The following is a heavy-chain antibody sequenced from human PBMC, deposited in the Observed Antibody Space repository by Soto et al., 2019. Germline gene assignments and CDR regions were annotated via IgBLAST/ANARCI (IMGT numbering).Heavy chain of an antibody. CDR1: GFTFSSYA. Sequence: GGSLRLSCAASGFTFSSYAMSWVRQAPGKGLEWASAISGSGGSTYYADSVKGRFTISRDNSKNTLYLQMNSLRAEDTAVYYCAIAARPRSYFDYWGQGTLVTVSS. J-gene: IGHJ4*02. D-gene: IGHD6-6*01. CDR3: AIAARPRSYFDY. V-gene: IGHV3-23*01. CDR2: ISGSGGST.